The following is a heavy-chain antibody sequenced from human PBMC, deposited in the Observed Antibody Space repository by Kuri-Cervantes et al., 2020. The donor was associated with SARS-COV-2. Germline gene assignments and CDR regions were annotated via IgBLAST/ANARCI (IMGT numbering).Heavy chain of an antibody. CDR2: INHSGST. CDR1: GGSFSGYY. D-gene: IGHD3-22*01. J-gene: IGHJ6*02. Sequence: SETLSLTCAVYGGSFSGYYWSWIRQPPGKGLEWIGEINHSGSTNYNPSLKSRVTISVDTSKNQFSLKLSSVTAADTAVYCCARDYYDSSGYAGYYYYYGMDVWGQGTTVTVSS. V-gene: IGHV4-34*01. CDR3: ARDYYDSSGYAGYYYYYGMDV.